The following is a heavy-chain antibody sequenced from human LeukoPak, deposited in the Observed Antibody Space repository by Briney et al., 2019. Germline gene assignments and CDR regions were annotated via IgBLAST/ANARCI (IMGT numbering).Heavy chain of an antibody. V-gene: IGHV4-34*01. D-gene: IGHD6-13*01. J-gene: IGHJ4*02. Sequence: SETLSLTCAVYGGSFSGYYWSWIRQPPGKGLDWIGEINHSGSTNYNPSLKSRVTISVDTSKNQFSLKLSSVTAADTAVYYCARADYSRPLDYWGQGTLVTVSS. CDR3: ARADYSRPLDY. CDR2: INHSGST. CDR1: GGSFSGYY.